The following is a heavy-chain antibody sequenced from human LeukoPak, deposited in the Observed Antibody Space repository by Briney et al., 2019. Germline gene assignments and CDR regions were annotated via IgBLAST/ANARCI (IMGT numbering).Heavy chain of an antibody. Sequence: SVKVSCKASGGTFSSYAISWVRQAPGQGLEWMGRIIHIFGTANYAQKFQGRVTITTDESTSTAYMELSSLRSEDTAVYYCARDGGYSYGLYFDYWGQGTLVTVSS. D-gene: IGHD5-18*01. CDR1: GGTFSSYA. V-gene: IGHV1-69*05. J-gene: IGHJ4*02. CDR3: ARDGGYSYGLYFDY. CDR2: IIHIFGTA.